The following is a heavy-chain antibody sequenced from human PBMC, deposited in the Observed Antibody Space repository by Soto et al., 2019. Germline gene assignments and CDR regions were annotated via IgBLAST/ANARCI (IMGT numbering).Heavy chain of an antibody. Sequence: EVQLVESGGGLVQPGGSLRLSCAASGITVITNYFSWVRQAPGQGLEWVSGIYSDGSTHYADSVKGRFTISRDNSKNTLYLQMNTLRAEDTGVYYCTRDSTTSIVTDYWGQGTLVTVSS. V-gene: IGHV3-66*01. CDR1: GITVITNY. CDR3: TRDSTTSIVTDY. D-gene: IGHD2-21*01. J-gene: IGHJ4*02. CDR2: IYSDGST.